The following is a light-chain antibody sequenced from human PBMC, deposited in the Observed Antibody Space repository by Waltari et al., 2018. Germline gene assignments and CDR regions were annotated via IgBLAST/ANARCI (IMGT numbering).Light chain of an antibody. CDR2: DAS. J-gene: IGKJ1*01. Sequence: DIQMTQSPSTLSASVGDRVTITCRASQSINNWLAWFQQKPGKAPKLLIYDASSLESGVPSRFSGSGSGTEFTLTISSLQAEDVAVYYCQQYYITPPTFGQGTKVEIK. V-gene: IGKV1-5*01. CDR1: QSINNW. CDR3: QQYYITPPT.